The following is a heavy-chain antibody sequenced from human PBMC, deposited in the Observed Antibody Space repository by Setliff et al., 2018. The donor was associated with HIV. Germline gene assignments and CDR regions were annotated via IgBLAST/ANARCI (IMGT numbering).Heavy chain of an antibody. CDR3: AKGVKWLDP. Sequence: HPGGSLRLSCAASGFTLSSSHMTWVRQAPGKGLEWVSFIYSDGRTHYADSVKGLFTLSRDNSKNVMHLQMNGLRPEDTAVYYCAKGVKWLDPWGQGTLVTVSS. V-gene: IGHV3-53*01. D-gene: IGHD3-16*01. CDR2: IYSDGRT. CDR1: GFTLSSSH. J-gene: IGHJ5*02.